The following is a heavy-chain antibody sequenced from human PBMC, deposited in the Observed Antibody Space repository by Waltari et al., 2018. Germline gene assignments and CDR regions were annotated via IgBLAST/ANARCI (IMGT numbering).Heavy chain of an antibody. Sequence: EVQLVESGGGLVQPGGSLRLSCAASGFTFSSYSMNWVRQAPGKGLEWVSYISSSSSTIYYADSVKGRFTISRDNAKNSLYLQMNSLRAEDTAVYYCTRAVVVAANAFDIWGQGTMVTVSS. CDR3: TRAVVVAANAFDI. V-gene: IGHV3-48*01. CDR1: GFTFSSYS. J-gene: IGHJ3*02. CDR2: ISSSSSTI. D-gene: IGHD2-15*01.